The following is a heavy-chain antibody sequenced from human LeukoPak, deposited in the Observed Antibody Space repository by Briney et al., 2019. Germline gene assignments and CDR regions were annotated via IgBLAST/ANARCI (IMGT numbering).Heavy chain of an antibody. CDR3: ARPLYSGSYYFDY. D-gene: IGHD1-26*01. Sequence: GGSLRLSCAAAGFTFSSYGMSWVRQAPGKGLEWVSSVSGPDGNTYYADSVKGRFTISRDNSKNTLYLQMNSLRAEDTAVYYCARPLYSGSYYFDYWGQGTLVTVSS. CDR1: GFTFSSYG. V-gene: IGHV3-23*01. J-gene: IGHJ4*02. CDR2: VSGPDGNT.